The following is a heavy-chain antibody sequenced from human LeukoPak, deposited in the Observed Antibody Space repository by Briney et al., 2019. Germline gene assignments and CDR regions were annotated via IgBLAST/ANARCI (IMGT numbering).Heavy chain of an antibody. CDR1: GFTFSSYG. CDR2: IRYDGSNK. V-gene: IGHV3-30*02. Sequence: GGSLRLSCAASGFTFSSYGMHWVRQAPGKGLEWMTFIRYDGSNKYYADSVKGRFTISRDNSKNTLYLQMNSLRAEDTAVYYCARDNDSRDPPHFDYWGQGALVTVSS. J-gene: IGHJ4*02. D-gene: IGHD3-16*01. CDR3: ARDNDSRDPPHFDY.